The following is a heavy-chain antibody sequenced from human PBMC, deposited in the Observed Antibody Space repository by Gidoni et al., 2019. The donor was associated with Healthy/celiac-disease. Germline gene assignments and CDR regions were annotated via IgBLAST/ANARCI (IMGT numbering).Heavy chain of an antibody. CDR2: IYYSGST. J-gene: IGHJ4*02. CDR1: GGSISSSSYY. Sequence: QLQLQESGPGLVKPSETLSLTCTVSGGSISSSSYYWGWIRQPPGKGLEWIGSIYYSGSTYYNPSLKSRVTISVDTSKNQFSLKLSSVTAADTAVYCCASLQLGYCSGGSCQNFDYWGQGTLVTVSS. V-gene: IGHV4-39*01. D-gene: IGHD2-15*01. CDR3: ASLQLGYCSGGSCQNFDY.